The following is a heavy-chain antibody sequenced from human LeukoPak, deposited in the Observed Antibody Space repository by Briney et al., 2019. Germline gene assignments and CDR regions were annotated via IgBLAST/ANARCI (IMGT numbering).Heavy chain of an antibody. CDR2: INRDGSER. V-gene: IGHV3-7*03. J-gene: IGHJ6*02. CDR3: ARRNAMDV. CDR1: GFTFSNYW. Sequence: GGSLRLSCAASGFTFSNYWMTWVRQAPGRGLEWVANINRDGSERYYVDSVKGRFAISRDDAKSSLYLQMNSLRAEDTAVYYCARRNAMDVWGQGTTVIVFS.